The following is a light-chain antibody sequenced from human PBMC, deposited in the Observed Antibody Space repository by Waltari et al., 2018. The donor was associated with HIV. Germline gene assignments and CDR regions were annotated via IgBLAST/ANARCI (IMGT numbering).Light chain of an antibody. Sequence: ALTQPPSASGSPGQSVTISCTGGDSDIGSTNFVYWYQQHPGKAPKCMLYEFNTRPSGVSPRFSGAKSGSVSSLTVSGLQADDEADYYCSSYAGRDIRVVFGGGTKLTVL. CDR3: SSYAGRDIRVV. V-gene: IGLV2-8*01. CDR2: EFN. J-gene: IGLJ2*01. CDR1: DSDIGSTNF.